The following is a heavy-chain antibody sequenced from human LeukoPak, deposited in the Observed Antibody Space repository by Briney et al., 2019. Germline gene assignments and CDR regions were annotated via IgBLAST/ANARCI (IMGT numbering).Heavy chain of an antibody. CDR3: AKDRETTASGTFDY. V-gene: IGHV3-30*18. J-gene: IGHJ4*02. D-gene: IGHD6-13*01. CDR1: GFTFNNYG. CDR2: ISDDGRNK. Sequence: GGSLGLSCAASGFTFNNYGMHYVRQAPGKGLEWVAVISDDGRNKNYADSVKGRFTISRDNSNNTLYLQMNSLRAEDTGVYYCAKDRETTASGTFDYWGQGTLVTVSS.